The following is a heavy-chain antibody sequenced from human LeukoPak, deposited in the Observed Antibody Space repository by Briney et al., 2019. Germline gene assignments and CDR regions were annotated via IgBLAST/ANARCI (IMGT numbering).Heavy chain of an antibody. CDR2: MNPNSGNT. Sequence: PGASVKVSCKASGYTFTSYDINWVRQATGQGLEWMGWMNPNSGNTGYAQKFQGRVTMTRNTSISTAYMELSSLRSEDTAVYYCARGHYDFWSGFVAWFDPWGQGTLVTVSS. J-gene: IGHJ5*02. V-gene: IGHV1-8*01. D-gene: IGHD3-3*01. CDR1: GYTFTSYD. CDR3: ARGHYDFWSGFVAWFDP.